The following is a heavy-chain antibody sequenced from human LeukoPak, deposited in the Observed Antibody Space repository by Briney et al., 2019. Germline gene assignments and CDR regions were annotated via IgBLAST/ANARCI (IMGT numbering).Heavy chain of an antibody. D-gene: IGHD1-26*01. CDR1: GYTFTGYY. CDR2: INPNSGGT. CDR3: ARDLYRGIPNYSY. Sequence: ASVKVSCKASGYTFTGYYMRWVRQAPGQGLEWMGWINPNSGGTNYAQKFQGRVTMTRDTSISTAYMELSRLRSDDTAVYYCARDLYRGIPNYSYWGQGTLVTVSS. V-gene: IGHV1-2*02. J-gene: IGHJ4*02.